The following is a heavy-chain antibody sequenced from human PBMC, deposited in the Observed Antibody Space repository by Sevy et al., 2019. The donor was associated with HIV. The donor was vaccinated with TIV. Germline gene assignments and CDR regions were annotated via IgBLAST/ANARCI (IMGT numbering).Heavy chain of an antibody. Sequence: ASVKVSCKASGYTFTGYYMHWVRQAPGQGLEWMGWINPNSGGTNYALKFQGRVTMTRDTSISTAYMELSRLRSDDTAVYYCAIRYCSSTSCRADYYYYYYGMDVWGHGTTVTVSS. J-gene: IGHJ6*02. V-gene: IGHV1-2*02. CDR2: INPNSGGT. D-gene: IGHD2-2*01. CDR1: GYTFTGYY. CDR3: AIRYCSSTSCRADYYYYYYGMDV.